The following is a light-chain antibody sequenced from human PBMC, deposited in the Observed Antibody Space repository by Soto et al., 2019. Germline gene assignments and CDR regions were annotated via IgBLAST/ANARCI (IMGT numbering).Light chain of an antibody. CDR1: QSVLYSSNNKNY. Sequence: DIVMTQSPDSLAVSLGERATINCKSSQSVLYSSNNKNYLAWYQQKPGQPPKLLIHWASTRESGVPDRFSGSASGTDFTLTISSLQAEDVAVYYCQQYYSTRTFGQGTKVEIK. CDR3: QQYYSTRT. J-gene: IGKJ1*01. V-gene: IGKV4-1*01. CDR2: WAS.